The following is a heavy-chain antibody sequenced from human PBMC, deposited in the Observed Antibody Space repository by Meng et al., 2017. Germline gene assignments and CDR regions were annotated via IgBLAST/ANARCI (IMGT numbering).Heavy chain of an antibody. D-gene: IGHD5-24*01. V-gene: IGHV3-48*03. CDR3: AKDQGAGDGYNYWGFDY. CDR1: GFTFSSYE. Sequence: GGSLRLSCAASGFTFSSYEMNWVRQAPGKGLEWVSYISSSGSTIYYADSVKGRFTISRDNAKNSLYLQMNSLRAEDTAVYYCAKDQGAGDGYNYWGFDYWGQGTLVTVSS. J-gene: IGHJ4*02. CDR2: ISSSGSTI.